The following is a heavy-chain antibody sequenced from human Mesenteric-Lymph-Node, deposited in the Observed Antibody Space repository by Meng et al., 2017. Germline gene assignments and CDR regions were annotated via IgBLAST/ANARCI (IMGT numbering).Heavy chain of an antibody. J-gene: IGHJ6*02. V-gene: IGHV1-69*13. CDR2: IIPIFGTA. CDR1: GGTFSSYA. CDR3: ARVMGSSWYGGDDDYYGMDV. Sequence: SVKVSCKASGGTFSSYAISWVRQAAGQGLEWMGGIIPIFGTANYAQKFQSRVTITADESTSTAYMELSSLRSEDTAVYYCARVMGSSWYGGDDDYYGMDVWGQGTTVTVSS. D-gene: IGHD6-13*01.